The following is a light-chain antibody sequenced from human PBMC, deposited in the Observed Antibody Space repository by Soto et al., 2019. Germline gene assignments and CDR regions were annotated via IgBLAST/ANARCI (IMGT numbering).Light chain of an antibody. CDR1: QSVSSY. CDR2: DAS. Sequence: EIVLTQSPATLSLSPGERATLSCRASQSVSSYLAWYQQKPGQAPRLLIYDASNRATGIPARFSGSGSGTDFTLTISSLEPEDFAVYFCQQSRTFGPGHKVDI. V-gene: IGKV3-11*01. J-gene: IGKJ3*01. CDR3: QQSRT.